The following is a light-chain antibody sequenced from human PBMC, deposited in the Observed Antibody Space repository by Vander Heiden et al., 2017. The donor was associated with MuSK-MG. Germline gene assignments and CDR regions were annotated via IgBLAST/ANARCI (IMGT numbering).Light chain of an antibody. J-gene: IGLJ1*01. Sequence: QSALTQPAPVSGSPGQSITISCTGTSSDVGGYNYVSWYQQHPGKAPKLMIYDVSNRPSGVSNRFSGSKSGNTASLTISGLQAEDEADYYCSSYTSSSTLYVFGTGTKVTVL. V-gene: IGLV2-14*01. CDR2: DVS. CDR1: SSDVGGYNY. CDR3: SSYTSSSTLYV.